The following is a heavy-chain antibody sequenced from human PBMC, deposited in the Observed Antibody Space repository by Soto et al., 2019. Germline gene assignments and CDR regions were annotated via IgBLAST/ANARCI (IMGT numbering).Heavy chain of an antibody. CDR3: ARGERQQQRDY. V-gene: IGHV4-4*02. CDR2: IYHSGST. D-gene: IGHD6-13*01. Sequence: SETLSLTCAVSGDSISSSKWWSWVRQPPGKGLEWIGEIYHSGSTNYNPSLKSRVIISVDKSKNQFSLKLSSVTDADTAVYYCARGERQQQRDYWGQGTLVTVPQ. CDR1: GDSISSSKW. J-gene: IGHJ4*02.